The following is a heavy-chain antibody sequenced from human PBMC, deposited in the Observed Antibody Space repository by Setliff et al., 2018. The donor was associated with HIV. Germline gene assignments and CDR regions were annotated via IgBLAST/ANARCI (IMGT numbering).Heavy chain of an antibody. CDR1: GYTFTSYG. V-gene: IGHV1-18*01. D-gene: IGHD2-15*01. CDR2: ISAYNGNT. J-gene: IGHJ4*02. Sequence: ASVKVSCKASGYTFTSYGISWVRQAPGQGLEWMGWISAYNGNTNYAQKLQGRVIMTADTSTNTAYMELRSLRSDDSAIYYCARVLIGGRDIVVGAHDYWGQGTLVTVSS. CDR3: ARVLIGGRDIVVGAHDY.